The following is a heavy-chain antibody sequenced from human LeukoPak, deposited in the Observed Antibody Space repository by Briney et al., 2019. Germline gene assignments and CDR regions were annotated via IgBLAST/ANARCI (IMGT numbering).Heavy chain of an antibody. CDR3: AKPFGSGFYYFDY. Sequence: GGSLRLSCAASGFTFKSYWMHWVRQAPGKGLVWVSRINTDGSSTIYADSVKGRFTISRDNAKNTLYLQMNTLRAEDAAVYYCAKPFGSGFYYFDYWGQGTLVTVSS. J-gene: IGHJ4*02. CDR2: INTDGSST. CDR1: GFTFKSYW. D-gene: IGHD6-19*01. V-gene: IGHV3-74*01.